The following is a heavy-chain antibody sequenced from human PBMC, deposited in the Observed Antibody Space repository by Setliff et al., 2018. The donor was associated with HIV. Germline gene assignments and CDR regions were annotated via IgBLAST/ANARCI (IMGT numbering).Heavy chain of an antibody. CDR1: GFTFDDYT. CDR3: VKDITRGTVGAGTLAD. Sequence: PGGSLRLSCAASGFTFDDYTMHWVRQAPGKGLEWVSLISWDGSSTYYADSFKGRFTISRDNSKNSLYLQMHSLRTEDTALYYCVKDITRGTVGAGTLADWGQGTLVTVTS. D-gene: IGHD6-13*01. J-gene: IGHJ4*02. V-gene: IGHV3-43*01. CDR2: ISWDGSST.